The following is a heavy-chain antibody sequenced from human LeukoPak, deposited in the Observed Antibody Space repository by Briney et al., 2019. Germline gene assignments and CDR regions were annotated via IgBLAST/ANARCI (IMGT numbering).Heavy chain of an antibody. D-gene: IGHD3-9*01. CDR3: ARRRGTGYYYVDY. CDR1: GYSFTSYW. CDR2: IYPGDSDT. V-gene: IGHV5-51*01. Sequence: GESLKISCKGSGYSFTSYWNGWVRQMPGKGLELMGIIYPGDSDTRYTPSFQGQVTISADKSISTAYLQWSNLKASDTAMYYCARRRGTGYYYVDYWGQGTLVTVSS. J-gene: IGHJ4*02.